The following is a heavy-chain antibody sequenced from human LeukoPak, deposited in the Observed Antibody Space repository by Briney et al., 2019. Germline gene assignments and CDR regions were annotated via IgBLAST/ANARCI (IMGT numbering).Heavy chain of an antibody. CDR1: GGSVSSGSYY. CDR2: IYYSGST. Sequence: SETLSLTCTVSGGSVSSGSYYWSWIRQPPGKGLEWIGYIYYSGSTNYNPSLKSRVTLSVDTSKNQFFLKLSSVTAADTAVYYCARVLGDSGSYPFDYWGQGTLVTVSS. D-gene: IGHD1-26*01. J-gene: IGHJ4*02. CDR3: ARVLGDSGSYPFDY. V-gene: IGHV4-61*01.